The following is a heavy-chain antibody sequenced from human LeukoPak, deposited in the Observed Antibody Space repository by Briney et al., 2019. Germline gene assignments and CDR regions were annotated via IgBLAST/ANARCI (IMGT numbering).Heavy chain of an antibody. V-gene: IGHV4-34*01. CDR2: INHSGST. J-gene: IGHJ4*02. CDR1: GGSFSGYY. CDR3: ARNPRDGHTFDY. Sequence: SETLSLTCAVYGGSFSGYYWSWIRQPPGKGLEWIGEINHSGSTNYNPSLKSRVTISVDTSKNQFFLRLSSVTAADTAVYYCARNPRDGHTFDYWGQGTLVTVSS.